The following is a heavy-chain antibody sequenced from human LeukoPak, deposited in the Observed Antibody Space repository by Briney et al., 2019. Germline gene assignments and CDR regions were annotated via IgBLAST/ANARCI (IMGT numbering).Heavy chain of an antibody. CDR3: AKVADPYYYDSSGYSH. CDR1: GFTFSSYG. J-gene: IGHJ4*02. D-gene: IGHD3-22*01. V-gene: IGHV3-30*18. CDR2: ISYDGSNK. Sequence: GGFLRLSCAASGFTFSSYGMHWVRQTPGKGLEWVAVISYDGSNKYYADSVKGRFTISRDNSKNTLYLQMNSLRAGDTAVYYCAKVADPYYYDSSGYSHWGQGTLVTVSS.